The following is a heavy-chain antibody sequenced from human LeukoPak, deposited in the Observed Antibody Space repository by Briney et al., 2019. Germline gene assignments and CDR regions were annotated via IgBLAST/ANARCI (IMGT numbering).Heavy chain of an antibody. V-gene: IGHV3-21*01. CDR3: ARDFGSYYCSSTSCYHFDY. CDR2: ISSSSSYI. J-gene: IGHJ4*02. Sequence: GGSLRLSCAASGFTFSSYSMNWVRQAPGKGLEWVSSISSSSSYIYYADSVKGRFTISRDDAKNSLYLQMNRLRAEDTAVYYCARDFGSYYCSSTSCYHFDYWGQGTLVTVSS. D-gene: IGHD2-2*01. CDR1: GFTFSSYS.